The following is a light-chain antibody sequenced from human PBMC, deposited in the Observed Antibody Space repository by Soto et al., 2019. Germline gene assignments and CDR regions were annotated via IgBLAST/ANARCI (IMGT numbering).Light chain of an antibody. CDR2: WAS. CDR1: QSVLYSSNNKNY. V-gene: IGKV4-1*01. CDR3: QQYYSTPRT. Sequence: DIVMTQSPDSLAVSLGERATINCKSSQSVLYSSNNKNYLAWYQQKPGQPPKLLIYWASTRESGVPDRFSGRGSGTDFTLTISSLQAEDVAVYYCQQYYSTPRTFGQGNKVELK. J-gene: IGKJ1*01.